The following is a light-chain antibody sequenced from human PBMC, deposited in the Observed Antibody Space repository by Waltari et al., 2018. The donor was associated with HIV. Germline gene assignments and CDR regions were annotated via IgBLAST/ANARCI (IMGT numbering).Light chain of an antibody. CDR2: HDD. CDR1: TWGAKF. Sequence: SYELTQPPSVSVSPGQTANIACSGYTWGAKFGCCYQHKSGQSPVLVIYHDDDRPSGIPERFSGSNSGDTATLTISGTQPMDEADYYCQAWDSGSNWVFGGGTRLTVL. V-gene: IGLV3-1*01. CDR3: QAWDSGSNWV. J-gene: IGLJ3*02.